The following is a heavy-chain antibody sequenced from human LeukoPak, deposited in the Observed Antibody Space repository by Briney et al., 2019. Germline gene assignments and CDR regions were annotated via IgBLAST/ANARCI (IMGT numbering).Heavy chain of an antibody. V-gene: IGHV4-61*08. CDR1: GGSISSGDYY. Sequence: SETLSLTCTVSGGSISSGDYYWSWIRQPPGKGLEWIGYIYYSGSTNYNPSLKSRVTISVDTSKNQFSLKLSSVTAADTAVYYCARGRLGYCSGGSCHSPHHWGQGTLVTVSS. CDR3: ARGRLGYCSGGSCHSPHH. J-gene: IGHJ5*02. D-gene: IGHD2-15*01. CDR2: IYYSGST.